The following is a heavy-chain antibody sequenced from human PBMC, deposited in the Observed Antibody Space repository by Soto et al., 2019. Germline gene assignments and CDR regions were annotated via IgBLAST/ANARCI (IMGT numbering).Heavy chain of an antibody. Sequence: ASVKVSCKASGYTFTSYGISWVRQAPGQGLEWMGWISAYNGNTNYAQKLQGRVTMTTDTSTSTAYMELRSLRSDDTAVYYCARDKYQLLPYYFDYWGQGTLVTVSS. CDR2: ISAYNGNT. CDR1: GYTFTSYG. CDR3: ARDKYQLLPYYFDY. V-gene: IGHV1-18*01. J-gene: IGHJ4*02. D-gene: IGHD2-2*01.